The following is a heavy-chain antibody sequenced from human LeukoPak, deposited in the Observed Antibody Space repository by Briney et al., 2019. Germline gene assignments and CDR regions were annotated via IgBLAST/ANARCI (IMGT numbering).Heavy chain of an antibody. CDR3: ARKKRDDYGDYGAPDY. CDR2: ISYDGSNK. J-gene: IGHJ4*02. D-gene: IGHD4-17*01. Sequence: PGRSLRLSCAASGFTFSSYAMHWVRQAPGKGLEWVAVISYDGSNKYYADSVKGRFTISRDNSKNTLYLQMNSLRAEDTAVYYCARKKRDDYGDYGAPDYWGKGPLVTV. V-gene: IGHV3-30-3*01. CDR1: GFTFSSYA.